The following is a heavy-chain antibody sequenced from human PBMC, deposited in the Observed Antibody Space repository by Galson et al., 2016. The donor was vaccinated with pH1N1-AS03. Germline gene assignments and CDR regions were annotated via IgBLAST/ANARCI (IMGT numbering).Heavy chain of an antibody. J-gene: IGHJ4*02. V-gene: IGHV3-30*02. D-gene: IGHD6-13*01. Sequence: SLRLSCAASGFTFSSYGLHWIRQAPGEGLEWVTFIRYDGSNTYYVDSVRGRFTISRDNSKNTLYLQMNSLRAEDTAVYYCAKDRHPQLATCYFDYWGQGTLVTVSS. CDR1: GFTFSSYG. CDR3: AKDRHPQLATCYFDY. CDR2: IRYDGSNT.